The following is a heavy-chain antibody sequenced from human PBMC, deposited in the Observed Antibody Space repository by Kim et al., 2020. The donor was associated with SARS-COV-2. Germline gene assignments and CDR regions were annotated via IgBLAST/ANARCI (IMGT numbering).Heavy chain of an antibody. CDR3: ARESVSRGEPYYYYGMDV. Sequence: SETLSLTCTVSGGSISSYYWSWIRQPPGKGLEWIGYIYYSGSTNYNPSLKSRVTISVDTSKNQFSLKLSSVTAADTAVYYCARESVSRGEPYYYYGMDVWGQGTTVTVSS. CDR2: IYYSGST. V-gene: IGHV4-59*13. J-gene: IGHJ6*02. CDR1: GGSISSYY.